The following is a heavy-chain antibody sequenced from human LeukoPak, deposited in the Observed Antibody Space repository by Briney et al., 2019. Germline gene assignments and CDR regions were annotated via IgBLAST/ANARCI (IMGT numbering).Heavy chain of an antibody. D-gene: IGHD3-22*01. J-gene: IGHJ3*02. CDR3: ARDFHRRYYDSSGYNAFDI. CDR1: EFTFSNYG. Sequence: GGSLRLSCAASEFTFSNYGMHWVRQAPGKGLEWVAFIRYDESNEYYADSVKGRFTISRDNAKNSLYLQMNSLRAEDTAVYYCARDFHRRYYDSSGYNAFDIWGQGTMVTVSS. V-gene: IGHV3-30*02. CDR2: IRYDESNE.